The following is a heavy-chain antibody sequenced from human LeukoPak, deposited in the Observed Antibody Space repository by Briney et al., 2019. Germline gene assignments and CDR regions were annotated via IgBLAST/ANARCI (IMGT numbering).Heavy chain of an antibody. D-gene: IGHD1-26*01. CDR3: ARAYSRSYSHFDD. CDR2: IYTSGST. V-gene: IGHV4-4*09. J-gene: IGHJ4*02. CDR1: GGSISGYY. Sequence: PSETLSLTCTVSGGSISGYYWSWIRQPPGKGLEWIGYIYTSGSTNYNPSLKSRVTISVDTSKNQFPLRLSSVTAADTAMYCCARAYSRSYSHFDDWGQGTLVTVSS.